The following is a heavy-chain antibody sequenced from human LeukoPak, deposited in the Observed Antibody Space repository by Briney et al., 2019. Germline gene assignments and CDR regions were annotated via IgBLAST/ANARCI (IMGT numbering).Heavy chain of an antibody. CDR1: GFTFSSYW. CDR2: IKQDGSEK. CDR3: AREDYYDSSGYYLGFDY. Sequence: GGSLRLSCAASGFTFSSYWMSWVRQAPGKGLEWVANIKQDGSEKYYVDSVKGRFTISRDNAKNSLYLHMNSLRAEDTAVYYCAREDYYDSSGYYLGFDYWGQGTLVTVSS. D-gene: IGHD3-22*01. J-gene: IGHJ4*02. V-gene: IGHV3-7*01.